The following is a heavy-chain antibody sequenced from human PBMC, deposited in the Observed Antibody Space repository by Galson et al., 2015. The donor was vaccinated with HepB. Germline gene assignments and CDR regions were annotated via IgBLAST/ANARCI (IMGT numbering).Heavy chain of an antibody. Sequence: SLRLSCAASGLTFSSHWMTWVRQAPGKGLEWVANIKPEGIEKFNVDSVKGRFNISRDNDKKSLCLQMSSLRAEYTAVYYCFSRQSDYWGQGTLVTVSS. D-gene: IGHD6-19*01. V-gene: IGHV3-7*03. CDR2: IKPEGIEK. J-gene: IGHJ4*02. CDR1: GLTFSSHW. CDR3: FSRQSDY.